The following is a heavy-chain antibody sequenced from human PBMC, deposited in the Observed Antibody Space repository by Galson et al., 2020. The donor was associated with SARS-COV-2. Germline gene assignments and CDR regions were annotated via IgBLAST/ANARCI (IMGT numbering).Heavy chain of an antibody. CDR2: ISGTGHTT. J-gene: IGHJ4*02. D-gene: IGHD1-1*01. CDR1: GFTFSSDA. V-gene: IGHV3-23*01. CDR3: AKESSAYKSDYFEY. Sequence: GGSLRLSCVASGFTFSSDAMSWVRQAPGKELEWVSSISGTGHTTYYADSVKGRFTISRDNSKNTLSRQIASLRADDTAVYYCAKESSAYKSDYFEYWGQGALVTVSS.